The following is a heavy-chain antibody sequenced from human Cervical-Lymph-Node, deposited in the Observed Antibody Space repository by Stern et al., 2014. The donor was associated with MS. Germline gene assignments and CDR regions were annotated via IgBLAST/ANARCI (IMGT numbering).Heavy chain of an antibody. Sequence: EVQLVQSGGGLVTPGGSLRLSCAASGFTFSDYSMNWVRQAPGQGLEWVSSITNSGASMYYGYSVKGRFTISRDNAKNTLYLQMDSLSAEDTATYFCASTLHGGLYNWFDPWGQGTLVTVSS. CDR2: ITNSGASM. V-gene: IGHV3-21*01. J-gene: IGHJ5*02. CDR1: GFTFSDYS. D-gene: IGHD2-2*01. CDR3: ASTLHGGLYNWFDP.